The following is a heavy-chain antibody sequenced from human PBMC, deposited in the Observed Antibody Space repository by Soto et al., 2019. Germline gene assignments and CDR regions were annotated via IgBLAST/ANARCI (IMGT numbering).Heavy chain of an antibody. J-gene: IGHJ6*02. CDR2: VIPIFGTA. Sequence: ASVKVSCTASGGTFSSYAISWVLQAPGQGLEWMGGVIPIFGTANYAQKFQGRVTITADESTSTAYMELSSLRSEDTAVYYCAYDSSGYRVKGLYYNYSGMDGWGQRSKVTVAS. CDR3: AYDSSGYRVKGLYYNYSGMDG. V-gene: IGHV1-69*13. CDR1: GGTFSSYA. D-gene: IGHD3-22*01.